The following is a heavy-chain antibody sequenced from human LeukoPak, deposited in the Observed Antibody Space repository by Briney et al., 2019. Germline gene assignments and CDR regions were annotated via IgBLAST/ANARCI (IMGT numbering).Heavy chain of an antibody. J-gene: IGHJ3*02. Sequence: GRSLRLSCAASGFTFRGYAMTWVRQAPGKGLKGVSAISGSGGSTYHADYVKGRFPISREHSKNPLYLQMNRLRVEGTAVYYFAKEWGYSYGVVAFDMWGQGPMVSVSS. CDR3: AKEWGYSYGVVAFDM. CDR1: GFTFRGYA. CDR2: ISGSGGST. V-gene: IGHV3-23*01. D-gene: IGHD5-18*01.